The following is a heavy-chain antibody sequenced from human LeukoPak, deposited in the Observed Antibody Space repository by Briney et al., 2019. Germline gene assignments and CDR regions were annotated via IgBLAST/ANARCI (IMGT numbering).Heavy chain of an antibody. V-gene: IGHV3-23*01. CDR1: GFTFGSYA. J-gene: IGHJ4*02. CDR3: AKGGTTYYYENSAYLIDY. Sequence: PGGSLRLSCAASGFTFGSYAMSWVRQAPGKGLEWVSAMSGSGGSTYYVDSVKGRFTISRDNSKNTLYLQMNSLRAEDTAVYYWAKGGTTYYYENSAYLIDYGAQEPRVPVSS. CDR2: MSGSGGST. D-gene: IGHD3-22*01.